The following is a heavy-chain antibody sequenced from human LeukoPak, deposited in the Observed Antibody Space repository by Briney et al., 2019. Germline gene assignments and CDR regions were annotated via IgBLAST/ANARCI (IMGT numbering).Heavy chain of an antibody. V-gene: IGHV1-2*02. CDR2: INPNTGGT. CDR3: ARGPSSGAFDI. D-gene: IGHD3-10*01. Sequence: ASVNVSCKVSGYTFTDFYIHWMRQAPGQGPEWLACINPNTGGTNYARKFQGRVTTTRDTSINTVYMELSRLTSDDTAVYYCARGPSSGAFDIWGQGTMVTVSS. J-gene: IGHJ3*02. CDR1: GYTFTDFY.